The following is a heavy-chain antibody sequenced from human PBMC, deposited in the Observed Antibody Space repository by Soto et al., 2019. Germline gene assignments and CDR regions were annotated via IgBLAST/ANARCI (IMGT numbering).Heavy chain of an antibody. Sequence: DVQLVESGGGLVQPGGSLRLSCAASGLTVSRNWLHWVRQAPGKGLVWVSRINNDGSSTTYADSVKGRFTISRDNAKNTLYLQMNSLRAEDTAIYYCARDRFYSMDVWGQGTTVTVSS. CDR3: ARDRFYSMDV. CDR1: GLTVSRNW. V-gene: IGHV3-74*01. J-gene: IGHJ6*02. CDR2: INNDGSST.